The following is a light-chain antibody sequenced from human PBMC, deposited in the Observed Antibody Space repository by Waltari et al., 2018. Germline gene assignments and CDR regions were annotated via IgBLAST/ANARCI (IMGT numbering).Light chain of an antibody. Sequence: QSALTQPPSASGSPGQSVTTPCPGTSSDVGNYNYVPWYQQHPGKAPKVMIYEVSKRPSGVPDRFSGSKSGNTASLTVSGLQAEDEADYFCSSYAGSNSVVFGGGTKLTVL. CDR2: EVS. CDR3: SSYAGSNSVV. V-gene: IGLV2-8*01. J-gene: IGLJ2*01. CDR1: SSDVGNYNY.